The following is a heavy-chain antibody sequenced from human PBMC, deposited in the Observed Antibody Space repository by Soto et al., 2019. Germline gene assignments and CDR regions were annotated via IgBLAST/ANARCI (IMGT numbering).Heavy chain of an antibody. D-gene: IGHD5-18*01. CDR2: INVSGGGT. CDR1: RYGFTDYS. J-gene: IGHJ4*02. V-gene: IGHV1-46*01. Sequence: FKAPRYGFTDYSMHWAQQDTREGLEWMGIINVSGGGTTNAQKFQGRVTMTRDTATSTVYMELSSLRSEDTAVYYCVRGIGGYSNGLQFAHWGQGTPVTVS. CDR3: VRGIGGYSNGLQFAH.